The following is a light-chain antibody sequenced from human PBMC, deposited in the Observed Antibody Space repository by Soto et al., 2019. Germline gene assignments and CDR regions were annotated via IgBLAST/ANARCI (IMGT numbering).Light chain of an antibody. Sequence: IVVAQSPATLSLSPRERAPLSCRASQGVSSYLAWYQQKPGQAPRLLIYGASNRAAGIPDRFSGSGSGTDFTLTISRLEPEDFAVYYCHQYGSPPQTFGQGTKVDIK. CDR3: HQYGSPPQT. CDR2: GAS. V-gene: IGKV3-20*01. CDR1: QGVSSY. J-gene: IGKJ1*01.